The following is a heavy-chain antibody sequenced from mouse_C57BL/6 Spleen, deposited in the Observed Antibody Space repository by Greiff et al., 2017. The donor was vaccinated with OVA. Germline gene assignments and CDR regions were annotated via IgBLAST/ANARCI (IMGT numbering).Heavy chain of an antibody. J-gene: IGHJ1*03. CDR3: ARWGLLRYFDV. V-gene: IGHV1-61*01. CDR2: IYPSDSET. Sequence: VQLQQPGAELVRPGSSVKLSCKASGYTFTSYWMDWVKQRPGQGLEWIGNIYPSDSETHYNQKFKDKATLTVDKSSTTAYMQLSSLTSEDSAVYYCARWGLLRYFDVWGTGTTVTVSS. CDR1: GYTFTSYW. D-gene: IGHD2-3*01.